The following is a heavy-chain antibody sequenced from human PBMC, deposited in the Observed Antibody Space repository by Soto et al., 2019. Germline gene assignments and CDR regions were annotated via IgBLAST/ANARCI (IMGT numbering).Heavy chain of an antibody. CDR1: GFTFSSYG. CDR2: IWYDGSNK. D-gene: IGHD2-2*01. CDR3: ARDASHYCSSTSCFNHGMDV. V-gene: IGHV3-33*01. Sequence: PGGSLRLSCAASGFTFSSYGMHWVRQAPGKGLEGGAVIWYDGSNKYYADSVKGRFTISRDNSKNTLDLQMNSLRAEDTAVYYSARDASHYCSSTSCFNHGMDVWGQGTTVTVSS. J-gene: IGHJ6*02.